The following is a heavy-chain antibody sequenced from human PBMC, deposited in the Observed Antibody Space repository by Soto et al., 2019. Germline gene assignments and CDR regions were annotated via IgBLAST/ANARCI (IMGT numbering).Heavy chain of an antibody. D-gene: IGHD3-22*01. CDR2: IRSKAYGGTT. Sequence: GGSLRLSCTASGFTFGDYAMSWVRQAPGKGLEWVGFIRSKAYGGTTEYAASVKGRFTISRDDSKSIAYLQMNSLKTEDTAVYYCTREVAYYYDSSGYYSAFDIWGQGTMVTVSS. CDR1: GFTFGDYA. V-gene: IGHV3-49*04. CDR3: TREVAYYYDSSGYYSAFDI. J-gene: IGHJ3*02.